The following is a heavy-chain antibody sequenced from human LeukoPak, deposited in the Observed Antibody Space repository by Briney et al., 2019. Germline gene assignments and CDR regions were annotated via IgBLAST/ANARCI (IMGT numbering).Heavy chain of an antibody. Sequence: PSETLSLTRAVYGGSFSGYYWSWIRQPPGRGLEWIGEINHSGSTNYNPSLKSRVTISVDTSKNQFSLKLSSVTAADTAVYYCAVGFGELLFDYWGQGTLVTVSS. CDR3: AVGFGELLFDY. CDR2: INHSGST. D-gene: IGHD3-10*01. J-gene: IGHJ4*02. V-gene: IGHV4-34*01. CDR1: GGSFSGYY.